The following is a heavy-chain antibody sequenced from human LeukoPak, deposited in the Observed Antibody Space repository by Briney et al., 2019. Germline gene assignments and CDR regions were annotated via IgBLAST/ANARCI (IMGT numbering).Heavy chain of an antibody. CDR2: ISSSSSYI. V-gene: IGHV3-21*01. D-gene: IGHD3-22*01. Sequence: GGSLRLSCAASGFTFSSYSMNWVRQAPGKGLEWVSSISSSSSYIYYADSVKGRFTISRDNSKNTLYLQMGSLRAEDMAVYYCARAGYYDSSTPLDYWGQGTLVTVSS. CDR1: GFTFSSYS. J-gene: IGHJ4*02. CDR3: ARAGYYDSSTPLDY.